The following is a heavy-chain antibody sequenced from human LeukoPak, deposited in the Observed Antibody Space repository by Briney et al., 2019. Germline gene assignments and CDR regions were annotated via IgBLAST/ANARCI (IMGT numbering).Heavy chain of an antibody. V-gene: IGHV4-59*08. J-gene: IGHJ4*02. Sequence: SETLSLTCTVSGGSISSYYWSWIRQPPGKGLEWIGYIYYSGSTNYNPSLKSRVTISVDTSKNQFSLKLNSVTAADTAVYYCARLSSSSWYSFDYWGQGTLVTVSS. CDR3: ARLSSSSWYSFDY. CDR2: IYYSGST. CDR1: GGSISSYY. D-gene: IGHD6-13*01.